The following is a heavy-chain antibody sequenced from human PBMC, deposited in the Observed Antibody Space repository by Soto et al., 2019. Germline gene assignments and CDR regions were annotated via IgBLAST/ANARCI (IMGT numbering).Heavy chain of an antibody. V-gene: IGHV2-5*02. CDR3: ARRYCSGGGCYGEWFDP. Sequence: QITLKESGPTLVKPTQTLTLTCTFSGLSLSTSGVGVRWIRQPPGKALEWLALMYWDDDKRYSPSLKSRLTITKDTSKNQVVLTMTNMDPVDTATYYCARRYCSGGGCYGEWFDPWGQGTLVTVSS. CDR1: GLSLSTSGVG. CDR2: MYWDDDK. J-gene: IGHJ5*02. D-gene: IGHD2-15*01.